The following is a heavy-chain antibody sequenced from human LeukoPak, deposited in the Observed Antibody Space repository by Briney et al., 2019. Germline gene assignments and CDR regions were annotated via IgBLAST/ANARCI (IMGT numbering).Heavy chain of an antibody. D-gene: IGHD6-6*01. V-gene: IGHV1-2*02. CDR2: INPNSGGT. CDR3: ARENGSSSYIWFDP. CDR1: GYTFTGYY. Sequence: GASVKVSCKASGYTFTGYYMHWVRQAPGQGLEWMGWINPNSGGTNYAQKFQGRVTMTRDTSISTAYTELSRLRSDDTAVYYCARENGSSSYIWFDPWGQGTLVTVSS. J-gene: IGHJ5*02.